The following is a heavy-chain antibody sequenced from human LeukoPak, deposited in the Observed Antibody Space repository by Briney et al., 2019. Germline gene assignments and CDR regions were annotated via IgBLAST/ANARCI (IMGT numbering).Heavy chain of an antibody. J-gene: IGHJ6*02. CDR1: GGSISAYY. CDR3: AKGGSTNFYYGDV. CDR2: IYYTGRT. Sequence: SETLSLTCTVSGGSISAYYWSWIRQPPGEGLEWIAYIYYTGRTNYNPSLKSRVTISIDTSKNQFSLKLSSVTAADTAVYYCAKGGSTNFYYGDVWGQGTTVTVSS. V-gene: IGHV4-59*01. D-gene: IGHD2/OR15-2a*01.